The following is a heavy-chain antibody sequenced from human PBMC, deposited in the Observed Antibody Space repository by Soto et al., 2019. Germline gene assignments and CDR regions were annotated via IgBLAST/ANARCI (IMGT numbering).Heavy chain of an antibody. CDR3: AKAEGWCSSTRCYAN. V-gene: IGHV3-7*01. Sequence: PVGSLRLSCVASGFTFSNYWMSWVRQAPGKGPEWVANIKEDGSVRDYVESVKGRFTISRDNAKNSVYLQMNSLRVEDTAVYYYAKAEGWCSSTRCYANWGQGTMVTVSS. D-gene: IGHD2-2*01. CDR2: IKEDGSVR. J-gene: IGHJ4*02. CDR1: GFTFSNYW.